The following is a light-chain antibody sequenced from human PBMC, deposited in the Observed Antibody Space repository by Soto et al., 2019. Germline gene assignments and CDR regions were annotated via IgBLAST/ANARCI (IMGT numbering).Light chain of an antibody. Sequence: QAVVTQPASVSGSPGQSITISCTGTSSDVGYDNYVSWFQQHPGKAPKRMIYEVSRRPSGVSNSFSGSKSANTASLTISVLQAEDEACYYCTSHTASSPWVFGGGTKLTVL. CDR3: TSHTASSPWV. J-gene: IGLJ3*02. V-gene: IGLV2-14*01. CDR2: EVS. CDR1: SSDVGYDNY.